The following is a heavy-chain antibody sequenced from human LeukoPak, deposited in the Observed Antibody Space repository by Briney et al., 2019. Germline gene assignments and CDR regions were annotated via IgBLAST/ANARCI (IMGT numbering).Heavy chain of an antibody. Sequence: PGGSLRLSCAASGSTFSSYAMSWVRQAPGKGLEWVSGISGSGGSTYYADSVKGRFTISRDNSKNTLYLQMNSLRAEDTAVYYCAQDPPRRAAGTGVYWGQGTLVTVSS. D-gene: IGHD1-1*01. CDR1: GSTFSSYA. CDR3: AQDPPRRAAGTGVY. CDR2: ISGSGGST. V-gene: IGHV3-23*01. J-gene: IGHJ4*02.